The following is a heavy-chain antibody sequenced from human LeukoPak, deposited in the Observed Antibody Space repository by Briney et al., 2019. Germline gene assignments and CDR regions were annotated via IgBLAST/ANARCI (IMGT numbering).Heavy chain of an antibody. Sequence: GASVKVSCKASGYTFTGYYMHWVRQAPGQGLEWMGWINPNSGGTNYAQKFQGRVTMTRDTSISTAYMELSRLRSDDTAVYYCASESRSSFLSFDYWRQGTLVTVSP. D-gene: IGHD6-6*01. CDR3: ASESRSSFLSFDY. V-gene: IGHV1-2*02. J-gene: IGHJ4*02. CDR2: INPNSGGT. CDR1: GYTFTGYY.